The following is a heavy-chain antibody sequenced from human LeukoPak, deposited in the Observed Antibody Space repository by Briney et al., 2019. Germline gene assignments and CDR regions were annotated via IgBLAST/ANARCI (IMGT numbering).Heavy chain of an antibody. CDR2: ISYDGSNK. CDR3: ARRAGGYSHSYEY. CDR1: GFTFSSYA. Sequence: GGSLRLSCAASGFTFSSYAMHWVRQAPGKGLEWVAVISYDGSNKYYADSVKGRFTISRDNSKNTLYLQMNNLRADDTAVYYCARRAGGYSHSYEYWGQGTLVTVSS. D-gene: IGHD4-23*01. J-gene: IGHJ4*02. V-gene: IGHV3-30*14.